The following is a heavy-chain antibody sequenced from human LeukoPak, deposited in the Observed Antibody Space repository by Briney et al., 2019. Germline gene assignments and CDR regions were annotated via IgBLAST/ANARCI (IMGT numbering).Heavy chain of an antibody. D-gene: IGHD3-16*01. J-gene: IGHJ4*02. V-gene: IGHV1-69*04. CDR3: ASAPRPDAGLGY. CDR1: GGTFSSYA. Sequence: ASVKVSCKASGGTFSSYAISWVRQAPGQGLEWMGRIIPILGIANYAQKFQGRVTITADKSTSTAYMELSSLRSEDTAVYYCASAPRPDAGLGYWGQGTLVTVSS. CDR2: IIPILGIA.